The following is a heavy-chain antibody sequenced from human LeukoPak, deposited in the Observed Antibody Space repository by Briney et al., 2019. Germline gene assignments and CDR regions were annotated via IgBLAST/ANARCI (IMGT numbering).Heavy chain of an antibody. V-gene: IGHV3-66*01. Sequence: GGSLRLSCAASGVTVSSNYMSWVRQAPGKGLEWVSVIYSSGSTYYADSVKGRFTISRDNSKNTLYLQMNSLRVEDTAVYYCARWGSLNVDYWGQGTLVTVSS. D-gene: IGHD3-16*01. CDR2: IYSSGST. J-gene: IGHJ4*02. CDR3: ARWGSLNVDY. CDR1: GVTVSSNY.